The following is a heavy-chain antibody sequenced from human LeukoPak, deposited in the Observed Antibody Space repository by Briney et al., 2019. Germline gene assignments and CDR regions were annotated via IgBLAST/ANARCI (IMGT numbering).Heavy chain of an antibody. D-gene: IGHD1-1*01. J-gene: IGHJ4*02. CDR3: ATRNDLYYFDY. V-gene: IGHV1-18*01. Sequence: ASVKVSCKASGYTFTSYGIGLVRQAPGQGLEWMGWISAYNGNTNYAQKLQGRVTMTTDTSTSTAYMELRSLRSDDTAVYYCATRNDLYYFDYWGQGTLVTVSS. CDR2: ISAYNGNT. CDR1: GYTFTSYG.